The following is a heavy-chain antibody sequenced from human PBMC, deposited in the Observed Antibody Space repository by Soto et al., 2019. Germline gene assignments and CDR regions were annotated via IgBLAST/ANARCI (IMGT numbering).Heavy chain of an antibody. CDR2: ISAYNGNT. CDR3: ARDIGLLLYAIVGVYSFDI. J-gene: IGHJ3*02. Sequence: QVQLVQSGAEVKKPGASVKVSCKASGYTFTSYGISWVRQAPGQGLEWMGWISAYNGNTHYAQKLQGRVTMTTDTTKSTAYMELRSLRSSKTAVYDCARDIGLLLYAIVGVYSFDIGGQGTMGTVSS. CDR1: GYTFTSYG. V-gene: IGHV1-18*04. D-gene: IGHD2-8*01.